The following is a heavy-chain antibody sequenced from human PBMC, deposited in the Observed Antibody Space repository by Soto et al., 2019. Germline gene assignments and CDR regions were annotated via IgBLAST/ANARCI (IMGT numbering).Heavy chain of an antibody. D-gene: IGHD3-3*01. J-gene: IGHJ6*02. Sequence: QVQLQPWGAGLLKPSETLSLTCAVYGGSFSGYYWSWIRQPPGKGLEWIGEVNHSGSTNCNPSLKSRVTISVETSKNQFSLTLGSVTAADTAVYYCARNGSYYDFWSGYYFGGGMDVWGQGTTVTVSS. CDR3: ARNGSYYDFWSGYYFGGGMDV. CDR2: VNHSGST. V-gene: IGHV4-34*01. CDR1: GGSFSGYY.